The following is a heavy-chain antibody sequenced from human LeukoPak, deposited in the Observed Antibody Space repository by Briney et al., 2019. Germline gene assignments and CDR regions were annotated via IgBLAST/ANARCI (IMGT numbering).Heavy chain of an antibody. CDR2: IHTSGST. V-gene: IGHV4-4*07. J-gene: IGHJ4*02. CDR3: ARDRYYYDSSGSHFDY. Sequence: SETLSLTCAVYGGSFSGYYWSWIRQPAGKGLEWIGRIHTSGSTNYNPSLKSRVTMSVDTSKNQFSPKLSSVTAADTAVYYCARDRYYYDSSGSHFDYWGQGTLVTVSS. CDR1: GGSFSGYY. D-gene: IGHD3-22*01.